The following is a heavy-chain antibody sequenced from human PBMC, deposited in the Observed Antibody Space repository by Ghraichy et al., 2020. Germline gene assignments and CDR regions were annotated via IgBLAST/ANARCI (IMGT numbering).Heavy chain of an antibody. V-gene: IGHV2-26*01. D-gene: IGHD1-1*01. J-gene: IGHJ3*01. CDR3: ERIHGSYLIALDR. CDR1: GFSLSSDRVG. CDR2: IFSNDAD. Sequence: SGPTLVKPTETLTLTCTVSGFSLSSDRVGVSWIRQPPGKALEWLGHIFSNDADSYHPALNSRFTISKDTSKSQVVLTVTNVDPVDSATYYWERIHGSYLIALDRWGQGTMVTVSA.